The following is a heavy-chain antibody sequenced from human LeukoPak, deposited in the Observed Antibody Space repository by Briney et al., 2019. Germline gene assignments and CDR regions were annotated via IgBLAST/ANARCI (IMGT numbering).Heavy chain of an antibody. V-gene: IGHV4-39*07. D-gene: IGHD3-10*01. CDR1: GGSISSSSYY. Sequence: PSETLSLTCTVSGGSISSSSYYWGWIRQPPGKGLEWIESIYYSGSTYYNPTLKSRVTISVDTSKNQFSLKLSSVTAADTAVYYCARGWFGEFYFDYWGQGTLVTVSS. CDR2: IYYSGST. CDR3: ARGWFGEFYFDY. J-gene: IGHJ4*02.